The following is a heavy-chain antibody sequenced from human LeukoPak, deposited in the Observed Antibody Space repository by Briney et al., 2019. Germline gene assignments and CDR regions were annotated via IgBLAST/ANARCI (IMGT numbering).Heavy chain of an antibody. D-gene: IGHD2-21*02. V-gene: IGHV3-30*04. CDR3: AREGSVVVTAIPTDY. CDR2: ISYDGSNK. J-gene: IGHJ4*02. Sequence: GGSLRLSCAASGFTFSSYAMHWVRQGPGKGLEWVAVISYDGSNKYYADSVKGRFTISRDNSKNTLYLQMNSLRAEDTAVYYCAREGSVVVTAIPTDYWGQGTLVTVSS. CDR1: GFTFSSYA.